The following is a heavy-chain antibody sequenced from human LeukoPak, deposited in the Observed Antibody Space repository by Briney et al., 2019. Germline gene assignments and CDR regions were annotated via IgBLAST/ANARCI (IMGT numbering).Heavy chain of an antibody. J-gene: IGHJ4*02. Sequence: SETLSLTCTVSGGSISSSSYYWGWIRQPPGKGLEWIGSIYYSGSTYYNPSLKSRVTISVDTSKNQFSLKLSSVTAADTAVYYCARRNVLRYFDWLPFDYWGQGILVTVSS. D-gene: IGHD3-9*01. CDR2: IYYSGST. CDR1: GGSISSSSYY. V-gene: IGHV4-39*01. CDR3: ARRNVLRYFDWLPFDY.